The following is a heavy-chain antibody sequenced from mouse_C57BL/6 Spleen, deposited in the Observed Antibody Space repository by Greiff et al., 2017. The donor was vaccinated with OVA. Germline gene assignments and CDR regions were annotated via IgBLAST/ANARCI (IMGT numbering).Heavy chain of an antibody. J-gene: IGHJ4*01. CDR1: GYTFTSYW. CDR2: IDPNSGGT. V-gene: IGHV1-72*01. D-gene: IGHD2-4*01. CDR3: AREITTGDYYAMDY. Sequence: QQSCKASGYTFTSYWMHWVKQRPGRGLEWIGRIDPNSGGTKYNEKFKSKATLTVDKPSSTAYMQLSSLTSEDSAVYYCAREITTGDYYAMDYWGQGTSVTVSS.